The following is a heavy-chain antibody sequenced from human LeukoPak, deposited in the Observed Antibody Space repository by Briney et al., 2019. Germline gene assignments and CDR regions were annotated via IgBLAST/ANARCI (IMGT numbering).Heavy chain of an antibody. CDR3: AREGYYDSSGYPDAFDI. CDR2: IYDSGST. Sequence: SETLSLTCTVSGGSISSYYWGWIRQPPGKGLEWIGSIYDSGSTYYNPSLKSRVTISVDTSKNQFSLKLSSVTAADTAVYYCAREGYYDSSGYPDAFDIWGQGTMVTVSS. J-gene: IGHJ3*02. D-gene: IGHD3-22*01. CDR1: GGSISSYY. V-gene: IGHV4-39*07.